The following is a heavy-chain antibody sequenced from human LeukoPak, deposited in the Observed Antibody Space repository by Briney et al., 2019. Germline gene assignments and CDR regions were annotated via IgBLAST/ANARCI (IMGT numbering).Heavy chain of an antibody. CDR1: GGSISSGSYY. CDR2: IYTSGST. J-gene: IGHJ4*02. V-gene: IGHV4-61*02. CDR3: ARAMVVTHGPFFDY. Sequence: SQTPSLTCTVSGGSISSGSYYWSWIRQPAGKGLEWIGRIYTSGSTNYNPSLKSRVTISVDTSKNQFSLKLSSVTAADTAVYYCARAMVVTHGPFFDYWGQGTLVTVSS. D-gene: IGHD4-23*01.